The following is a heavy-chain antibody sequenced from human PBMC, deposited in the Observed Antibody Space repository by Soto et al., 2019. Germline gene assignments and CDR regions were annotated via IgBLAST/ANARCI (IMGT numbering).Heavy chain of an antibody. D-gene: IGHD6-19*01. CDR3: ARLRSAWQDNWFDP. CDR2: IYYSGST. Sequence: QVQLQESGPGLVKPSETLSLTCTVSGGSISPYYWSWIRQPPGQRLEWIAYIYYSGSTSYNPSLKSRLTISAATSKNQFSVRLSSVTAADTAMYYCARLRSAWQDNWFDPGGQGTLVTVSS. V-gene: IGHV4-59*01. CDR1: GGSISPYY. J-gene: IGHJ5*02.